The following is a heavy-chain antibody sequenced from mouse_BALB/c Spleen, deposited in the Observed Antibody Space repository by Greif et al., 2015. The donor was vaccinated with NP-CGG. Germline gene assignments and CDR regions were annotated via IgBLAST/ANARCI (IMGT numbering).Heavy chain of an antibody. Sequence: EVKLVESGPGLVKPSQSLSLTCTVTGYSITSDYAWNWIRQFPGNKLEWMGYISYSGSTSYNPSLKSRISITRDTSKNQFVLQMNSGTTEDTATYYWARRGYGNSWCFEVWGTGTTVTVSS. J-gene: IGHJ1*03. D-gene: IGHD2-1*01. CDR2: ISYSGST. CDR3: ARRGYGNSWCFEV. CDR1: GYSITSDYA. V-gene: IGHV3-2*02.